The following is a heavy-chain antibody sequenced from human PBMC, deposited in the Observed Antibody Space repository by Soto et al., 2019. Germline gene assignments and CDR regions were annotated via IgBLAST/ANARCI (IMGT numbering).Heavy chain of an antibody. V-gene: IGHV3-23*01. J-gene: IGHJ4*02. D-gene: IGHD3-3*01. CDR2: ISGSGGST. Sequence: PGGSLRLSCAASGFTFSSYAMSWVRQAPGKGLEWVSAISGSGGSTYYADSVKGRFTISRDNSKNTLYLQMNSLRAEDTAVYYCAKESAYYDFWSGYYVYWGQGTLVPVSS. CDR1: GFTFSSYA. CDR3: AKESAYYDFWSGYYVY.